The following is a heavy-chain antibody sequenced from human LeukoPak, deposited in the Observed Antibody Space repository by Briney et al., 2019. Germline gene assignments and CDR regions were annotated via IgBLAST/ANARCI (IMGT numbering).Heavy chain of an antibody. CDR3: AREGHDGGSYFDY. Sequence: GSSVKVSCKASGGTFSSYAISWVRQAPGQGLEWMGGVIPIFGTANYAQKFQGRVTITADESTSTAYMELSSLRSEDTAVYYCAREGHDGGSYFDYWGQGTLVTVSS. J-gene: IGHJ4*02. V-gene: IGHV1-69*01. D-gene: IGHD3-10*01. CDR2: VIPIFGTA. CDR1: GGTFSSYA.